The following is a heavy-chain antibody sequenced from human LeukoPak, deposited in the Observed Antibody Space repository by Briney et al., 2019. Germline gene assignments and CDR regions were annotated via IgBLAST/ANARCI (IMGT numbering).Heavy chain of an antibody. CDR3: ARGTRYCSDASCYNY. CDR2: MNPSSGNT. V-gene: IGHV1-8*01. CDR1: GYTFTSYD. J-gene: IGHJ4*02. Sequence: ASVKVSCEASGYTFTSYDINWVRQATGQGLEWMGWMNPSSGNTGYAQRFQGRVTMTRDTSISTAYMELSSFRSEDTAVYYCARGTRYCSDASCYNYWGQGTLVTVSS. D-gene: IGHD2-2*02.